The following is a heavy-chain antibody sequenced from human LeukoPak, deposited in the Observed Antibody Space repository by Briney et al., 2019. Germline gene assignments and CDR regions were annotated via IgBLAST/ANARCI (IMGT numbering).Heavy chain of an antibody. V-gene: IGHV4-34*01. CDR2: INHSGST. Sequence: SETLSLTCAVYGGSFSGYYWSWIRQPPGKGLERIGEINHSGSTNYNPSLKSRVTISVDTSKNQFSLKLSSVTAADTAVYYCARSWGALDYWGQGTLVTVSS. J-gene: IGHJ4*02. CDR1: GGSFSGYY. D-gene: IGHD1-26*01. CDR3: ARSWGALDY.